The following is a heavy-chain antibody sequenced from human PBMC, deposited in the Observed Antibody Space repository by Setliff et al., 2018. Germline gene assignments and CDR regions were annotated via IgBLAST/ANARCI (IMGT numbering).Heavy chain of an antibody. Sequence: PSETLSLTCAVYGGPFSDFYWIWIRQPPGEGLEWIGEITHRRVTTYNPSLRSRAAISLDTSKRRFSLKLGSVSAADTAVYYCARGRDVFPVPPYMDVWAEGTTVTVSS. CDR1: GGPFSDFY. D-gene: IGHD3-10*02. CDR2: ITHRRVT. CDR3: ARGRDVFPVPPYMDV. V-gene: IGHV4-34*01. J-gene: IGHJ6*03.